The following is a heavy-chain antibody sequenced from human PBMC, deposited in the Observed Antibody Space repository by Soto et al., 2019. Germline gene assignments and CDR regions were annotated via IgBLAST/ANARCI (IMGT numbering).Heavy chain of an antibody. J-gene: IGHJ3*02. CDR3: ARLGRIGYCSSTSCFSTDAFDI. CDR2: IYYSGST. Sequence: SETLSLTCTVSGGSISSYYWSWIRQPPGKGLEWIGYIYYSGSTNYNPSLKSRVTISVDTSKNQFSLKLNSVTAADTAVYYCARLGRIGYCSSTSCFSTDAFDIWGQGTMVTVSS. CDR1: GGSISSYY. D-gene: IGHD2-2*01. V-gene: IGHV4-59*01.